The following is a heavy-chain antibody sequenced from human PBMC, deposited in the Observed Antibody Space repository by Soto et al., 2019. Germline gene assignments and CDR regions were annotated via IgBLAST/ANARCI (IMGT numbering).Heavy chain of an antibody. J-gene: IGHJ3*02. CDR2: ISYDGSNK. CDR3: LGSGCGEGRCALDI. D-gene: IGHD3-10*01. Sequence: QVQLVESGGGVVQPGRSLRLSCAASGFTFSSYAMHWVRQAPGKGLEWVAVISYDGSNKYYADSVKGRFTISRDNXXKTLYLQMNSLRAEDTAVYYGLGSGCGEGRCALDIWGQGTMVTVSS. V-gene: IGHV3-30-3*01. CDR1: GFTFSSYA.